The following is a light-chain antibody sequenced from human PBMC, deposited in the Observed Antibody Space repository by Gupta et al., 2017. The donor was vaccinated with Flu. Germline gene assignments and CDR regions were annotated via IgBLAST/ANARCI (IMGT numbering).Light chain of an antibody. CDR2: AAS. Sequence: DIQMTQSPSSLSASVGDRVTITCRASQRIASYLNWYQQKPGKAPNLLIFAASSLQSGVPSRFSGSGSGTDFTLTIGRLQPEDFATYHCQQSYSTPHTFGQGTKLEIK. J-gene: IGKJ2*01. CDR1: QRIASY. V-gene: IGKV1-39*01. CDR3: QQSYSTPHT.